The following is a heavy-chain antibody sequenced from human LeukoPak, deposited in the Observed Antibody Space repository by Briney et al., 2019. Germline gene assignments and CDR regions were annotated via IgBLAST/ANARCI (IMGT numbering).Heavy chain of an antibody. J-gene: IGHJ4*02. V-gene: IGHV4-59*08. CDR3: ARHGGTRITLVEVYYFDY. CDR2: ISYSGST. Sequence: SETLSLTCTVSGDSITNYYWTWIRQPPGKGLEWIGYISYSGSTNYNPSLKSRVTISVDMSKNQFSLKLSSVTAADTAVYYCARHGGTRITLVEVYYFDYWGQGTLVTVSS. D-gene: IGHD4-11*01. CDR1: GDSITNYY.